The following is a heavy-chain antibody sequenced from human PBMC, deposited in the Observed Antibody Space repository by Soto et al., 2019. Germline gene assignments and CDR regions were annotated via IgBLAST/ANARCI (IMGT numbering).Heavy chain of an antibody. Sequence: QLQLQESGPGLVKPSETLSLTCTVSGVSISSSDYYWGWIRKPPGKGLEWIGNIDYSGSASYNPYHKSQVTESVYTSKNHVYLKLGSETTGDTAVYICVSSYPGVGFDYWGQGNLITDSS. D-gene: IGHD3-10*01. V-gene: IGHV4-39*02. J-gene: IGHJ4*02. CDR1: GVSISSSDYY. CDR3: VSSYPGVGFDY. CDR2: IDYSGSA.